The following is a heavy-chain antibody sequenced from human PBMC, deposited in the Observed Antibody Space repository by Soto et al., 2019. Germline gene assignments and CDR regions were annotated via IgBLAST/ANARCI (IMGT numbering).Heavy chain of an antibody. CDR1: GFTVSSKY. CDR3: ARGDVRCDGGRCYGVPLDV. J-gene: IGHJ6*04. CDR2: IQSGGPT. Sequence: EVQLVESGGGLVQPGGSLRLSCAASGFTVSSKYMSWVRQAPGKGLEWVSLIQSGGPTYYADSVKGRFPISRDTSEHTVHLQMDSLRAEDTAVLYWARGDVRCDGGRCYGVPLDVWVKGTTVTVSS. V-gene: IGHV3-66*01. D-gene: IGHD2-15*01.